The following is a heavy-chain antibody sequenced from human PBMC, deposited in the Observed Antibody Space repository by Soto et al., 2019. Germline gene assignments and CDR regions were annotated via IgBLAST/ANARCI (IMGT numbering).Heavy chain of an antibody. J-gene: IGHJ4*02. CDR3: ARAGENYGSGTFSPPLRYYFNS. D-gene: IGHD3-10*01. V-gene: IGHV1-46*01. CDR2: INPSGGRT. Sequence: QVQLVQSGTEVKKPGASVKVSCKASGYTFTTHYMHWVRQAPGQGLEWMGIINPSGGRTTYALKFQGRVTMTSDTSTNTVDVELTSLRSEDTAISFCARAGENYGSGTFSPPLRYYFNSWGQGTLVTVSS. CDR1: GYTFTTHY.